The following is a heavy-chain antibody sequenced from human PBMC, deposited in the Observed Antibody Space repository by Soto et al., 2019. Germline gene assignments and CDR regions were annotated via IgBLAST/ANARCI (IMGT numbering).Heavy chain of an antibody. Sequence: EVQLLESGGGSVQPGKSLRFSCAASGFTFSSYAMSWVRQAPGKGLEWVSVISGSGGSTYYADSVKGRFTISRDNSKNTLYLQMNNLRAEDTAVYYCAKGLPERRSAYYRYNWFDPWGQGTLVTVSS. CDR3: AKGLPERRSAYYRYNWFDP. CDR2: ISGSGGST. V-gene: IGHV3-23*01. D-gene: IGHD3-3*01. J-gene: IGHJ5*02. CDR1: GFTFSSYA.